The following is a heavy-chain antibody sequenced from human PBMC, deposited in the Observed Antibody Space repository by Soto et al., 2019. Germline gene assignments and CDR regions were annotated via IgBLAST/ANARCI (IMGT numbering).Heavy chain of an antibody. Sequence: SETLSLTCTVSGGSISSYYWSWIRQPPGKGLEWVGYIYYSGSTNYNPSLKSRVTISVDTSKNQFSLKLSSVTAADTAVYYCARDQLYYFDYWGQGTLVTVSS. CDR1: GGSISSYY. V-gene: IGHV4-59*01. D-gene: IGHD1-1*01. CDR3: ARDQLYYFDY. CDR2: IYYSGST. J-gene: IGHJ4*02.